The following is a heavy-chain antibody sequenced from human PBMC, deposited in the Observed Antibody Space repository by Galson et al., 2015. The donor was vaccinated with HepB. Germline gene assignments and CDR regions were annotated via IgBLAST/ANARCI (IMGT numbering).Heavy chain of an antibody. CDR1: GYTFTSYG. D-gene: IGHD3-22*01. Sequence: SVKVSCKASGYTFTSYGINWVRQAPGQGLEWMGRVSAYNVNTKYAQMLQGRLTMTTDTSTSTAYMELRSLTSDDTAMYYCARGRSPLVVVSKVSYFYYMDVWGKGTTVTVSS. J-gene: IGHJ6*03. CDR3: ARGRSPLVVVSKVSYFYYMDV. V-gene: IGHV1-18*01. CDR2: VSAYNVNT.